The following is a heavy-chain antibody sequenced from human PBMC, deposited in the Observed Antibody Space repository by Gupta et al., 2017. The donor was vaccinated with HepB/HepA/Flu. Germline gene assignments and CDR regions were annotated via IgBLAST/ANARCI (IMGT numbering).Heavy chain of an antibody. V-gene: IGHV1-69*14. Sequence: QVQLVQPGAAVKKPGSSVKVSCKAPGGTLPNYAINWVRQAPGHGLEWMGRINPLFNTADYAQNFQGRVTVIADKATSTAYMELRGLTSDDTAVYYCARSLVVVTATYFDYWGQGTLVTVSS. CDR1: GGTLPNYA. CDR3: ARSLVVVTATYFDY. CDR2: INPLFNTA. J-gene: IGHJ4*02. D-gene: IGHD2-21*02.